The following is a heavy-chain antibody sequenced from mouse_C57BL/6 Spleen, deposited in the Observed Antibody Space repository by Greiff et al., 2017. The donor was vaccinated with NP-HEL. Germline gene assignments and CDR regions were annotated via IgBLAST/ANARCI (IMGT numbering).Heavy chain of an antibody. CDR3: ARGLRRDKYFDV. CDR2: ISYSGST. CDR1: GYSITSGYD. Sequence: EVQGVESGPGMVKPSQSLSLTCTVTGYSITSGYDWHWIRHFPGNKLEWMGYISYSGSTNYNPSLKSRISITHDTSKNHFFLKLNSVTTEDTATYYCARGLRRDKYFDVWGTGTTVTVSS. D-gene: IGHD2-2*01. J-gene: IGHJ1*03. V-gene: IGHV3-1*01.